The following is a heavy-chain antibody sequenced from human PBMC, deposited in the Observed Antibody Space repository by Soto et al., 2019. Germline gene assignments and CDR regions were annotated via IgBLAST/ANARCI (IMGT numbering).Heavy chain of an antibody. CDR2: INSDGSIT. CDR1: GFTFSRSW. D-gene: IGHD3-22*01. CDR3: AKDRHRSGSPHPFDY. V-gene: IGHV3-74*01. Sequence: PGGSLRLSCAASGFTFSRSWMHWVRQAPWKGLMWVSRINSDGSITDYADSVKGQFTTSRDNSKNTVYLQMNSLRAEDTAVYYCAKDRHRSGSPHPFDYWGQGTLVTVSS. J-gene: IGHJ4*02.